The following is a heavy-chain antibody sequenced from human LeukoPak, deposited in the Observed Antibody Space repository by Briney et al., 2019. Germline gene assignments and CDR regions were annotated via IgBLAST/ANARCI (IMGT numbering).Heavy chain of an antibody. CDR2: ISSSSSTI. J-gene: IGHJ4*02. D-gene: IGHD4-23*01. Sequence: PGGSLRLSCAASGFTFSSYSMNWVRQAPGKGLEWVSYISSSSSTIYYADSVKGRFTISRDNAKNSLYLQMNSLRAEDTAVYYCARIETPYDGNSDYWGQGTLVTVSS. CDR1: GFTFSSYS. V-gene: IGHV3-48*04. CDR3: ARIETPYDGNSDY.